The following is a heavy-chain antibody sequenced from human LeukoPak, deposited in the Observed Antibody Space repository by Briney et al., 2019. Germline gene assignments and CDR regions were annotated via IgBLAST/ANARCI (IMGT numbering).Heavy chain of an antibody. CDR3: ARENYDSSGRNWFDP. V-gene: IGHV4-59*01. J-gene: IGHJ5*02. CDR2: IYYSGST. CDR1: GGSISSYY. D-gene: IGHD3-22*01. Sequence: SETLSLTCTVFGGSISSYYWSWIRQPPGKGLEWIGYIYYSGSTNYNPSLKSRVTISVDTSKNQFSLKLSSVTAADTAVYYCARENYDSSGRNWFDPWGQGTLVTVSS.